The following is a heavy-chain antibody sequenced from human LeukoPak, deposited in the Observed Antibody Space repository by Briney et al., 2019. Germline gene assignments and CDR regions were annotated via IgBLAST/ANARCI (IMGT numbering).Heavy chain of an antibody. CDR3: ARGDAGSFDY. CDR2: ISSSSSTI. Sequence: TGGSLRLSCAASGFTFSSYSMNWVRQAPGKGLEWVSYISSSSSTIYYADSVKGRFTISRDNAKNSLYLQMNSLRAEDTAVYYCARGDAGSFDYWAREPWSPSPQ. D-gene: IGHD6-6*01. J-gene: IGHJ4*02. CDR1: GFTFSSYS. V-gene: IGHV3-48*01.